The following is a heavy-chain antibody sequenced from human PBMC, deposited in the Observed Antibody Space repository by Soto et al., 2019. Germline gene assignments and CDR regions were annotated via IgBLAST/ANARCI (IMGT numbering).Heavy chain of an antibody. V-gene: IGHV6-1*01. Sequence: TLSLTCAISGDSVSSNSAAWNWIRQSPSRGLEWLGRTYYRSKWYNDYAVSVKSRITINPDTSKNQFSLQLNSVTPEDTAVYYCASEGSIAAREGPYYYYYYGMDVWGQGTTVTVSS. J-gene: IGHJ6*02. CDR2: TYYRSKWYN. D-gene: IGHD6-6*01. CDR1: GDSVSSNSAA. CDR3: ASEGSIAAREGPYYYYYYGMDV.